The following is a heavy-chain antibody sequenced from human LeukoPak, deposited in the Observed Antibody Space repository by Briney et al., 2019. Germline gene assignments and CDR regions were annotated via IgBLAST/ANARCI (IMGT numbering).Heavy chain of an antibody. Sequence: ASVKVSCKASGYTFTSGYIHWVRQAPGQGLEWMEIIDPSGGRTTYAQNLQGRVTMTRDTSTSTVYMDLSSLKSDDTALYYCARDFGRGAEASYYFDYWGQGTLVTVSS. CDR3: ARDFGRGAEASYYFDY. V-gene: IGHV1-46*04. D-gene: IGHD3-10*01. J-gene: IGHJ4*02. CDR1: GYTFTSGY. CDR2: IDPSGGRT.